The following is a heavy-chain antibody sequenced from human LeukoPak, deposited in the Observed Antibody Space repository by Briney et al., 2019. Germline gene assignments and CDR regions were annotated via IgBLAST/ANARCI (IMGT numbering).Heavy chain of an antibody. D-gene: IGHD6-6*01. CDR2: ISGSGGST. Sequence: GGSLRLSCAASGFTFSSYAMSWVRQAPGKGLEWVSAISGSGGSTYYADSVKGRFTISRDNSKNTLYLQMNSLRAEDTAVYYCAKVFPVYSSSPPDAFDIWGQGTMVTVSS. CDR1: GFTFSSYA. J-gene: IGHJ3*02. V-gene: IGHV3-23*01. CDR3: AKVFPVYSSSPPDAFDI.